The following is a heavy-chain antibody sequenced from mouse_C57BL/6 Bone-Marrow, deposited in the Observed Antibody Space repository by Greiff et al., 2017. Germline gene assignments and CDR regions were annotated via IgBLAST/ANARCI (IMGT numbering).Heavy chain of an antibody. D-gene: IGHD2-12*01. CDR2: INPNNGGT. J-gene: IGHJ3*01. Sequence: EVQLQQSGPELVKPGASVKMSCKASGYTFTDYNMHWVKQSHGQSLEWIGYINPNNGGTSSNQKFKGKDTLTVNKSYSPAYMELSSLPSVYSAVYYCARTSYYSIAWFAYWGQGTLVTVSA. CDR3: ARTSYYSIAWFAY. V-gene: IGHV1-22*01. CDR1: GYTFTDYN.